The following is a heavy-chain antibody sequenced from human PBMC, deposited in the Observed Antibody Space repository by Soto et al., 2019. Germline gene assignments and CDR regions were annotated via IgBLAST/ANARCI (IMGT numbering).Heavy chain of an antibody. Sequence: PGWSLRLSCAASGFTFSSYEMNWVRQAPGKGLEWVSYISSSGSTIYYADSVKGRFTISRDNAKNSLYLQMNSLRAEDTAVYYCVKDLSGRGSFYYYFGMDVWGHGNTVTVYS. CDR3: VKDLSGRGSFYYYFGMDV. V-gene: IGHV3-48*03. CDR1: GFTFSSYE. D-gene: IGHD1-26*01. J-gene: IGHJ6*02. CDR2: ISSSGSTI.